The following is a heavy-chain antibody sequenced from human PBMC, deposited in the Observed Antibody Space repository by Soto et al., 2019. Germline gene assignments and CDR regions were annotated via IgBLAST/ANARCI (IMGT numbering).Heavy chain of an antibody. CDR1: GGSISSYY. CDR3: ARDRLAAASPYYYYGMDV. CDR2: IYYSGST. V-gene: IGHV4-59*01. Sequence: KTSETLSLTCTVSGGSISSYYWSWIRQPPGKGLEWIGYIYYSGSTNYNPSLKSRVTISVDTSKNQFSLKLSSVTAADTAVYYCARDRLAAASPYYYYGMDVWGQGTTVTVSS. J-gene: IGHJ6*02. D-gene: IGHD6-13*01.